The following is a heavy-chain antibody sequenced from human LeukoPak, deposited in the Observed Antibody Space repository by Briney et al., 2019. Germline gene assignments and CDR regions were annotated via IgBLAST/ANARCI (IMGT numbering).Heavy chain of an antibody. Sequence: SETLSLTCTVSGGSISSFYWNWIRHPPGKGLEWIGYIYYSGSTNYNPSLKSRVTISQDTSKNQFSLKLSSVTAADTAVYYCARGLGSGYYYGMDVWGQGTTVTVSS. CDR2: IYYSGST. CDR1: GGSISSFY. V-gene: IGHV4-59*01. CDR3: ARGLGSGYYYGMDV. D-gene: IGHD3-16*01. J-gene: IGHJ6*02.